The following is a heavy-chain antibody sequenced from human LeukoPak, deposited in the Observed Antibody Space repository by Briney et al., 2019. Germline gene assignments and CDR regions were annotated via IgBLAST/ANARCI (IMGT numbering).Heavy chain of an antibody. D-gene: IGHD6-13*01. CDR3: ASHSSSWYGFDY. J-gene: IGHJ4*02. CDR2: IYSGGST. Sequence: GGSLRLSCAASGFTVSSNHMSWVRQAPGKGLEWVSVIYSGGSTYYADSVKGRFTISRDNSKNTLYLQMNSLRAENTAVYYCASHSSSWYGFDYWGQGTLVTVSS. CDR1: GFTVSSNH. V-gene: IGHV3-53*01.